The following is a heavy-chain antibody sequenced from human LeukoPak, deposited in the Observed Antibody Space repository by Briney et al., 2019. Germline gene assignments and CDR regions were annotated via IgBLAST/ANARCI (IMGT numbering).Heavy chain of an antibody. D-gene: IGHD6-6*01. Sequence: GASLQISCKGSGYSFTNNWIGWVRQVPGKGLEWMGIIYPGDSDTTYSPSFQGQVTFSADKSISTAYLQWDSLKASDTALYYCARHGEYSSSAQVDHWGQGTLVTVSS. V-gene: IGHV5-51*01. J-gene: IGHJ4*02. CDR2: IYPGDSDT. CDR1: GYSFTNNW. CDR3: ARHGEYSSSAQVDH.